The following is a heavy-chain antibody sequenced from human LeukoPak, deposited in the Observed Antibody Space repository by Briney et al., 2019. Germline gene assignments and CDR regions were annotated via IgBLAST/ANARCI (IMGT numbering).Heavy chain of an antibody. Sequence: SVKVSCKASGGTFSSYAISWVRQAPGQGLEWMGGIIPIFGTANYAQKFQGRVTITADESTSTAYMELSSLRSEDTAVYYCASLPFYGSGSYPGSNDYWGQGTLVTVSA. CDR2: IIPIFGTA. D-gene: IGHD3-10*01. CDR1: GGTFSSYA. CDR3: ASLPFYGSGSYPGSNDY. V-gene: IGHV1-69*01. J-gene: IGHJ4*02.